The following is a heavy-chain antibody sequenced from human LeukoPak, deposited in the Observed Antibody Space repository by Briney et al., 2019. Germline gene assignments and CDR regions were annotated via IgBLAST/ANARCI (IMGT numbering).Heavy chain of an antibody. J-gene: IGHJ6*02. V-gene: IGHV4-59*08. Sequence: PSETLSLTCTVSGGSISYYYWSWIRQPPGKGLEWIGHIYHSGSTNYNPSFKSRVTMSVGTSKNHFSLKVSPVTAADTAVYYCVRHAATRHNYGMDVWGQGTTVIVSS. CDR1: GGSISYYY. D-gene: IGHD6-13*01. CDR3: VRHAATRHNYGMDV. CDR2: IYHSGST.